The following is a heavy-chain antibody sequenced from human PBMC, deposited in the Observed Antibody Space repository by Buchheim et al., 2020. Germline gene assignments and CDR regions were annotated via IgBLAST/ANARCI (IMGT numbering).Heavy chain of an antibody. J-gene: IGHJ6*02. CDR3: AKVVGSSGSGGYYYYGMDV. Sequence: EVHLLESGGDLVQPGGSLRLSCAASGFTFSSYAMSWVRQAPGKGLEWVSSMSGSGGSTYYADSVKGRFTISRDNSKNTLYLQMISLRAKDTAVYYCAKVVGSSGSGGYYYYGMDVWGQGTT. CDR1: GFTFSSYA. V-gene: IGHV3-23*01. CDR2: MSGSGGST. D-gene: IGHD6-19*01.